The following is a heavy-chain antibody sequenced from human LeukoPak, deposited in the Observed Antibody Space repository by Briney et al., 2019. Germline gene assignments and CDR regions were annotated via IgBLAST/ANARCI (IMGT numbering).Heavy chain of an antibody. V-gene: IGHV3-30-3*01. CDR1: GFTFSTYA. J-gene: IGHJ4*02. CDR3: ARDLSSSWYRFIDY. Sequence: GGSLRLSCAASGFTFSTYAMHWGRQAPGKGLEWVAVISYDGSNKYYADSVKGRFTISRDNSKNTLYLQMNSLRGEDTAVYYCARDLSSSWYRFIDYWGQGTLVTVSS. D-gene: IGHD6-13*01. CDR2: ISYDGSNK.